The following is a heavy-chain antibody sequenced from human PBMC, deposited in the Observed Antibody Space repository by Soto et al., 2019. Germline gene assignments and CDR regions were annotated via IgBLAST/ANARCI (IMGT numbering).Heavy chain of an antibody. CDR2: ISYDGSNK. D-gene: IGHD6-13*01. J-gene: IGHJ6*02. V-gene: IGHV3-30*18. CDR1: GFTFSSYG. Sequence: GSLRLSCAASGFTFSSYGMHWVRQAPGKGLEWVAVISYDGSNKYYADSVKGRFTISRDNSKNTLYLQMNSLRAEDTAVYYCAKAAAGDTSYYYYYGMDVWGQGTTVTVSS. CDR3: AKAAAGDTSYYYYYGMDV.